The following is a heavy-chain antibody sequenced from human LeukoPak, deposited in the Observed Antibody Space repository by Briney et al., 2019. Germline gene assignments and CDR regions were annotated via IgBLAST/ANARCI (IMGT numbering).Heavy chain of an antibody. V-gene: IGHV1-2*02. CDR2: MNPNRGDT. J-gene: IGHJ4*02. CDR3: GRRRIDCIHTGCYVDY. Sequence: GASVNVSCTASGYTLTGYYIHWMRQAPGQGLEWVGWMNPNRGDTSYAPKFQGRVPMTSDALINTAYMELGGLTSDGTAVYYCGRRRIDCIHTGCYVDYWGQGTLVTVSS. CDR1: GYTLTGYY. D-gene: IGHD2-15*01.